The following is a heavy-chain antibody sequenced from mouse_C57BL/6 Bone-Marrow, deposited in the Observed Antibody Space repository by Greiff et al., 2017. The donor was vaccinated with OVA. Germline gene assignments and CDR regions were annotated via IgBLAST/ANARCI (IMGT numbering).Heavy chain of an antibody. J-gene: IGHJ1*03. Sequence: EVQLQQSVAELVRPGASVKLSCTASGFNIKNTYMHWVKQRPEQGLEWIGRIDPANGNTKYAPKFQGKATITADTSSNTAYLQLSSLTSEDTAIYYYARMNYYGSSYGYWYFDVWGTGTTVTVSS. V-gene: IGHV14-3*01. D-gene: IGHD1-1*01. CDR2: IDPANGNT. CDR1: GFNIKNTY. CDR3: ARMNYYGSSYGYWYFDV.